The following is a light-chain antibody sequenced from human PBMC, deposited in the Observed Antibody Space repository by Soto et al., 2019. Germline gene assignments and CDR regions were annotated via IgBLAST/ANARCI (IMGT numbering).Light chain of an antibody. J-gene: IGLJ2*01. Sequence: QSALTQPASVSGSPGQSITISCTGTSSDVGGYNYVSWYQQHPGKAPKVMIYEVSNRPSGISNRFSGSKSSNTASLSISGLQAEDEAEYYCSSYTSTTPVVFGGGTKLTVL. CDR1: SSDVGGYNY. CDR3: SSYTSTTPVV. V-gene: IGLV2-14*01. CDR2: EVS.